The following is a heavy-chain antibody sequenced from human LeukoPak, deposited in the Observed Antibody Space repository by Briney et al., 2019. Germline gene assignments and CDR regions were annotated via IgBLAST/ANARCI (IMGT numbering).Heavy chain of an antibody. CDR2: IYYSGST. D-gene: IGHD6-19*01. CDR3: ARDSGVAGPKIDY. Sequence: SETLSLTGTVSGGSISSYYWGWIRQPPGKGLEWIGSIYYSGSTYHNPSLKSRVTISVDTSKNQFSLKLSSVTAADTAVYYCARDSGVAGPKIDYWGQGTLVPVSS. J-gene: IGHJ4*02. CDR1: GGSISSYY. V-gene: IGHV4-39*07.